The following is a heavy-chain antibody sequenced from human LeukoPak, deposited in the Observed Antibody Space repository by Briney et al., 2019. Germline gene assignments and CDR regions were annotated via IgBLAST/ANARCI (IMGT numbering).Heavy chain of an antibody. CDR2: ISYDGSNK. J-gene: IGHJ4*02. CDR1: GFTFSSYA. Sequence: GGSLRLSCAASGFTFSSYAMHWVRQAPGKGLEWVAVISYDGSNKYYADSVKGRFTISRDNSKNTLYLQMTNLKAKDTAVYYCARDTSGSYKRGFDYWGQGTLVTVSP. D-gene: IGHD1-26*01. V-gene: IGHV3-30*04. CDR3: ARDTSGSYKRGFDY.